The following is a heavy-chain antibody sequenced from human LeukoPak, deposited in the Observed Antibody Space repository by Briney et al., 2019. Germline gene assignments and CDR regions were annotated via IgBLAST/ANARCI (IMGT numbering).Heavy chain of an antibody. CDR2: ISAYSGYT. CDR3: ARALARDVYNINWFDP. D-gene: IGHD5-24*01. CDR1: GYTFTSYA. V-gene: IGHV1-18*01. Sequence: ASVKVSCKASGYTFTSYAISWVRRAPGQGLEWMGWISAYSGYTNYARNLQGRVTMTTDTSTSTAYMELTSLRSDDTAVYYCARALARDVYNINWFDPWGQGTLVTVSS. J-gene: IGHJ5*02.